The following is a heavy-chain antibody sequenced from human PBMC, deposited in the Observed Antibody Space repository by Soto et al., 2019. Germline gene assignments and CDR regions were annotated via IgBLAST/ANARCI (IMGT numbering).Heavy chain of an antibody. J-gene: IGHJ4*01. V-gene: IGHV4-31*02. CDR2: IYYSGST. CDR1: GGGGY. CDR3: ARGPGPSMAY. Sequence: GGGGYRIRNRQHPGKGLEWIGYIYYSGSTYYNPSLKSRVTISVDTSKNQLSLKLSSVTVSFSPVYYCARGPGPSMAYWRHGTPVTVSS. D-gene: IGHD1-1*01.